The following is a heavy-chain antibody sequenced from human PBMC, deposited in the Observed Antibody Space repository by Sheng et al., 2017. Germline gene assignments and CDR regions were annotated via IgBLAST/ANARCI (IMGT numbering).Heavy chain of an antibody. J-gene: IGHJ5*02. D-gene: IGHD1-26*01. CDR1: GFTFSSYA. CDR2: IDNGGGRT. CDR3: AKGGIMSGWFDP. V-gene: IGHV3-23*01. Sequence: EMQLLESGGDLVQPGGSLRLSCAASGFTFSSYAMSWVRQAPGKGLEWVSTIDNGGGRTYYADSVKGRFTISRDNSKNTLYLQMNTLRVEDTAVYYCAKGGIMSGWFDPWGQGTLVTVSS.